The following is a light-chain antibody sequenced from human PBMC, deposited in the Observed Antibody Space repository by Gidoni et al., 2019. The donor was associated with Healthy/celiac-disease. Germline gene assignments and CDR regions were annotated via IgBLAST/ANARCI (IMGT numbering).Light chain of an antibody. CDR2: GAS. V-gene: IGKV3-15*01. CDR3: QQYNNWPLMYT. J-gene: IGKJ2*01. Sequence: EIVMTQSPATLSVSPGERATLSCRASRSVSSNLAWYQQKPGQAPRLLIYGASTRATGIPARFSGSGSGTEFTLIISSLQSEDFAVYYCQQYNNWPLMYTFGQGTKLEIK. CDR1: RSVSSN.